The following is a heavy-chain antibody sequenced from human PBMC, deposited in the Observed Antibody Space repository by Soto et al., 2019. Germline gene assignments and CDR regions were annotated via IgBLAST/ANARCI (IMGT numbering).Heavy chain of an antibody. CDR3: ARGALVGATKNYLDY. J-gene: IGHJ4*02. Sequence: PGESLKISCKGSGYSFTSYWISWVRQMPGKGLEWMGRIDPSDSDTNSSPSFQGHVTISADKSISTAYLQWSSLKASDTGMYYCARGALVGATKNYLDYWGQGTQVTV. CDR2: IDPSDSDT. CDR1: GYSFTSYW. D-gene: IGHD1-26*01. V-gene: IGHV5-10-1*01.